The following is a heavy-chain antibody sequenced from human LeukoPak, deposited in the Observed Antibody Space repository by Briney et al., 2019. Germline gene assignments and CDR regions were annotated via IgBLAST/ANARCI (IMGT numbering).Heavy chain of an antibody. D-gene: IGHD2-15*01. J-gene: IGHJ3*02. CDR2: IKSKTDGGTT. V-gene: IGHV3-15*01. Sequence: GGSLRLSCAASGFTFSNAWMSWVRQAPGKGLEWVGRIKSKTDGGTTDYAAPVKGRFTISRDDSKNTLYLQMNSLKTEDTAVYYCTTVLRSVPYAFDIWGQGTMVTVSS. CDR3: TTVLRSVPYAFDI. CDR1: GFTFSNAW.